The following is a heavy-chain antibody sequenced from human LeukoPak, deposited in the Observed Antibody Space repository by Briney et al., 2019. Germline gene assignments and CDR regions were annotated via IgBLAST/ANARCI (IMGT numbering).Heavy chain of an antibody. CDR1: GDSISSNY. CDR2: IYYSGST. J-gene: IGHJ4*02. V-gene: IGHV4-59*01. CDR3: ARLEYYYGSGSLSSPIDY. Sequence: SETLSLTCSVFGDSISSNYWSWIRQPPGKGLEWIGYIYYSGSTNYNPSLKSRVTISVDTSKNQFSLKLSSVTAADTAMYYCARLEYYYGSGSLSSPIDYWGQGTLVTVSS. D-gene: IGHD3-10*01.